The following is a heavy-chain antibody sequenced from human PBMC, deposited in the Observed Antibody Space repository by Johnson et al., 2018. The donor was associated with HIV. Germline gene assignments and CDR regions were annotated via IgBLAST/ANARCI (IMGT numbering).Heavy chain of an antibody. J-gene: IGHJ3*02. Sequence: QMLLVESGGGVVQPGRSLRLSCAASGFTFSSYAMHWVRQAPGKGLEWVAIISYDGNNKYYADSVKGRFTISRDNSKNTLYLQMNSLRAEDTAVYYCARDTEIVVVIEHDAFDIWGQGTMVTVSS. CDR1: GFTFSSYA. CDR2: ISYDGNNK. CDR3: ARDTEIVVVIEHDAFDI. V-gene: IGHV3-30-3*01. D-gene: IGHD3-22*01.